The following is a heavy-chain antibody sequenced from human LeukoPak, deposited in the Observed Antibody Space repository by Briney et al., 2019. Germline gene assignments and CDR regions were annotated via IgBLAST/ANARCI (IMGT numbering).Heavy chain of an antibody. D-gene: IGHD3-16*02. J-gene: IGHJ4*02. CDR3: AMGITMGELSLLALDY. CDR2: IYYSGST. Sequence: ASETLSLTCTVSGGSISSYYWSWIRQPPGKGLEWIGYIYYSGSTNYNPSLKSRVTISVDTSKNQFSLKLSSVTAADTAVYYCAMGITMGELSLLALDYWGQGTLVTVSS. CDR1: GGSISSYY. V-gene: IGHV4-59*01.